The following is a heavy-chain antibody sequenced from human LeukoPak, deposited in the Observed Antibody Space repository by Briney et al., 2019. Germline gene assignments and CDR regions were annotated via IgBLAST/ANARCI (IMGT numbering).Heavy chain of an antibody. V-gene: IGHV1-58*01. CDR1: GFTFTISA. CDR3: AASPDYYDSSGYSYYFDY. D-gene: IGHD3-22*01. J-gene: IGHJ4*02. CDR2: IVVGSGNT. Sequence: RTSVKVSCKASGFTFTISAVQWVRQARGQRLEWIGWIVVGSGNTNYAQKFQERVTITRDMSTSTAYMELSSLRSEDTAVYYCAASPDYYDSSGYSYYFDYWGQGTLVTVSS.